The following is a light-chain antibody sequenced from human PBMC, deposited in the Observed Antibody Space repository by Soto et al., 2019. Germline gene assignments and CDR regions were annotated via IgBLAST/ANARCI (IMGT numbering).Light chain of an antibody. J-gene: IGKJ4*01. V-gene: IGKV1-17*03. Sequence: DIQMTQSPSAMSASVGDRVTITCRASQDISTHLAWFQQKPGKGPKRLIYSASSLASGVPSRFSGSGSETEFTLTISSLQPEDYGTYYCLQNSTYPRTFGGGTKVDIK. CDR1: QDISTH. CDR3: LQNSTYPRT. CDR2: SAS.